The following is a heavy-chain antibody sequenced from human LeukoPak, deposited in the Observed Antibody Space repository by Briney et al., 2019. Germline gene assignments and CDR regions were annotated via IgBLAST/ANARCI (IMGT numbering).Heavy chain of an antibody. D-gene: IGHD7-27*01. CDR1: GFTFSSYA. Sequence: GGSLRLSCAASGFTFSSYALNWVRQAPGKGLEWVSTITTSDGNTYYADSVKGRFTVSRDNSKNTLFLQMNSLRAEDTAVYYCAKDGGLWVSAHWGDSWGRGTLVTVSS. CDR2: ITTSDGNT. J-gene: IGHJ4*02. CDR3: AKDGGLWVSAHWGDS. V-gene: IGHV3-23*01.